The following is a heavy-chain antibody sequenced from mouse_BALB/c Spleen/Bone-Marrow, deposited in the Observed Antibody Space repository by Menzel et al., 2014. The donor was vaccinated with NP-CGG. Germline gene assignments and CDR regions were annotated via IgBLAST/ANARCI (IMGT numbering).Heavy chain of an antibody. J-gene: IGHJ3*01. CDR2: ILPGSGTT. D-gene: IGHD2-4*01. CDR1: GYTFXTYW. Sequence: QVHVKQSGAELMKPGASVKISCKATGYTFXTYWIEWVKQRPGHGLEWIGEILPGSGTTNYNEKFKGKATFTADTSSNTAYMQLSSLTSEDSAVYYCARLITTGGFAYWGQGTLVTVSA. V-gene: IGHV1-9*01. CDR3: ARLITTGGFAY.